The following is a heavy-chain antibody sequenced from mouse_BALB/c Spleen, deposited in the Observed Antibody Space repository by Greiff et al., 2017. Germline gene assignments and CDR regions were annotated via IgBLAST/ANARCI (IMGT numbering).Heavy chain of an antibody. CDR3: ASSRAMDY. V-gene: IGHV5-17*02. CDR2: ISSGSSTI. J-gene: IGHJ4*01. Sequence: EVKLMESGGGLVQPGGSRKLSCAASGFTFSSFGMHWVRQAPEKGLEWVAYISSGSSTIYYADTVKGRFTISRDNPKNTLFLQMTSLRSEDTAMYYCASSRAMDYWGQGTSGTVSS. CDR1: GFTFSSFG.